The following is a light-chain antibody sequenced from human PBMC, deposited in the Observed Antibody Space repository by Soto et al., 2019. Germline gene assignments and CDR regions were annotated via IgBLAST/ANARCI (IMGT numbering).Light chain of an antibody. V-gene: IGKV1-5*03. CDR2: KAS. J-gene: IGKJ4*01. Sequence: IQMTQSPSTLSASVVDRLTITCRASQSISSWLAWYQQKPGKAPKLLICKASSLESGVPSRFSGSGSGTEFTLTISSLQPDDFATYYCQQYNSYSLLTFGGGTKVDIK. CDR3: QQYNSYSLLT. CDR1: QSISSW.